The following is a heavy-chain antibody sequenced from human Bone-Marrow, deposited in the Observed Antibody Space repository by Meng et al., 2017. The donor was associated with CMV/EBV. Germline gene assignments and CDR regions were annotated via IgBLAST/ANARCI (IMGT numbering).Heavy chain of an antibody. J-gene: IGHJ3*02. D-gene: IGHD5-18*01. CDR3: ARVEDTAYRGRGAFDI. V-gene: IGHV3-21*01. CDR2: ISSSSSYI. Sequence: GGSLRLSSAASGFTFSSYSMNWVRQAPGKGLEWVSSISSSSSYIYYADSVKGRFTISRDNAKNSLYLQMNSLRAEDTAVYYCARVEDTAYRGRGAFDIWGQGTMVTVSS. CDR1: GFTFSSYS.